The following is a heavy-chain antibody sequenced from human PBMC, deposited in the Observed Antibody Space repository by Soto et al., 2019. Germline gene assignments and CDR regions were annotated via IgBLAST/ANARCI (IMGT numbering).Heavy chain of an antibody. CDR2: ISGSGGST. CDR3: AKDTISSGYYYYPRN. Sequence: EVQLLESGGGLVQPGGSLRLSCAASGFTFSSYAMSWVRQATGKGLELVSAISGSGGSTYYADSVKGRFTISRDNSKNTLYLQMNSLRAEDTAVYYCAKDTISSGYYYYPRNWGQGTLVTVSS. V-gene: IGHV3-23*01. J-gene: IGHJ4*02. D-gene: IGHD3-22*01. CDR1: GFTFSSYA.